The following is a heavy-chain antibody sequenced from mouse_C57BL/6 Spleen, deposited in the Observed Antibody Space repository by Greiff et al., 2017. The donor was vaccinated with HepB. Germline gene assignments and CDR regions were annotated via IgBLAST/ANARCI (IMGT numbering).Heavy chain of an antibody. CDR3: ARSYYSGWYFDV. CDR2: INPGSGGT. J-gene: IGHJ1*03. V-gene: IGHV1-54*01. Sequence: VQLQQSGAELVRPGTSVKVSCKASGYAFTNYLIEWVKQRPGQGLEWIGVINPGSGGTNYNEKFKGKATLTADKSSSTAYMQLSSLTSEDSAVYFCARSYYSGWYFDVWGTGTTVTVSS. CDR1: GYAFTNYL. D-gene: IGHD1-1*01.